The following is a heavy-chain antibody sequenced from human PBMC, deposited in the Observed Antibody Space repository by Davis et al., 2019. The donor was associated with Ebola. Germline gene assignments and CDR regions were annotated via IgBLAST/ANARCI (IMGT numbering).Heavy chain of an antibody. D-gene: IGHD1-26*01. CDR1: GGSISSYY. CDR3: ARGILVGAPSGWFDP. V-gene: IGHV4-59*01. CDR2: IYYSGST. J-gene: IGHJ5*02. Sequence: MPSETLSLTCTVSGGSISSYYWSWIRQPPGKGLEWIGYIYYSGSTNYNPSLKSRVTISAESSKNQFSLKLSSVTAADTAVYYCARGILVGAPSGWFDPWGQGTLVTVSS.